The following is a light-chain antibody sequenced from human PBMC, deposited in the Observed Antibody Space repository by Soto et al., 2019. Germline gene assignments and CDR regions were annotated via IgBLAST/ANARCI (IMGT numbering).Light chain of an antibody. CDR1: QGISSY. CDR2: AAS. J-gene: IGKJ1*01. V-gene: IGKV1-9*01. CDR3: QQLTSYLRT. Sequence: DIQLTQSPSFLSASVGDRVTITCRASQGISSYLAWYQQKPGKAPKLLIYAASTLQSGVPSRFSCSGSGTEFTLTISSLQPEDFATYYCQQLTSYLRTFGQGTKVELK.